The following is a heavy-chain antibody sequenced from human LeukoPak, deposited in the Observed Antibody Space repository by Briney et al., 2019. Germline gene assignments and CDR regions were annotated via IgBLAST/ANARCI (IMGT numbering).Heavy chain of an antibody. CDR1: GLTFSSYG. Sequence: GGSLRLSCAASGLTFSSYGMHWVRQAPGKGLEWVAVIWYDGSNKYYADSVKGRFTISRDNSKNTLYLQMNSLRAEDTAVYYCARDGGLIVATMSADYWGQGTLVTVSS. J-gene: IGHJ4*02. CDR2: IWYDGSNK. D-gene: IGHD5-12*01. CDR3: ARDGGLIVATMSADY. V-gene: IGHV3-33*01.